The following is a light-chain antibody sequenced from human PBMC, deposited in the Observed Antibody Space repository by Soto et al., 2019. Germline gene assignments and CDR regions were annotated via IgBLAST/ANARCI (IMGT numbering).Light chain of an antibody. Sequence: QSALTRPPSASGSPGQSVTISCTGTSSDVGGYNYVSWYQQHPGKAPKLMIYEVSKRPSGVPDRFSGSKSGNTASLTVSGLQAEDEADYYCSSYAGSNNFPCVFGTGTKVTVL. J-gene: IGLJ1*01. CDR2: EVS. CDR1: SSDVGGYNY. CDR3: SSYAGSNNFPCV. V-gene: IGLV2-8*01.